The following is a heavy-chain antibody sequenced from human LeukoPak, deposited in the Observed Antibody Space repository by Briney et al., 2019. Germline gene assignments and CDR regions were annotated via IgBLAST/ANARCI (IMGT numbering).Heavy chain of an antibody. D-gene: IGHD6-13*01. V-gene: IGHV4-59*08. CDR1: GGSISSYY. CDR3: ARHALTSSSWYPDYFDY. Sequence: SETLSLTCTVSGGSISSYYWSWIRQPPGKGLEWIGYIYYGGSTNYNPSLKSRVTISVDTSKNQFSLKLSSVTAADTAVYYCARHALTSSSWYPDYFDYWGQGTLVTVSS. J-gene: IGHJ4*02. CDR2: IYYGGST.